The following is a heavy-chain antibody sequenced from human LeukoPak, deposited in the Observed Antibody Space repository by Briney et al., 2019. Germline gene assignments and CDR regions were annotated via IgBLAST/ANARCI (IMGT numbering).Heavy chain of an antibody. CDR3: ARGPSRPWFDP. J-gene: IGHJ5*02. CDR2: INAGNGNT. V-gene: IGHV1-3*01. CDR1: GYTFTSYV. Sequence: ASVKVSCKASGYTFTSYVMHWVRQAPGQRLEWMGWINAGNGNTKYPQKFQGRVTITRDTSASTAYMALSSLRSEDTAVYYCARGPSRPWFDPWGQGTLVTVSS.